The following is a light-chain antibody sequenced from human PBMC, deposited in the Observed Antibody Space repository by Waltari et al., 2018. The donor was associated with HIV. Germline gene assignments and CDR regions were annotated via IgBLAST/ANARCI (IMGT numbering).Light chain of an antibody. V-gene: IGLV2-14*01. Sequence: QSVLTQPASVSGSPGQSITISCTGTNRDVGAYADVSWYQQYPGKAPKLLIYEVTIRSPVISYRFSGSKSGNTASMTISGLQPEDEAHYYCSSYAATTTILFGGGTRLTVL. CDR2: EVT. J-gene: IGLJ3*02. CDR3: SSYAATTTIL. CDR1: NRDVGAYAD.